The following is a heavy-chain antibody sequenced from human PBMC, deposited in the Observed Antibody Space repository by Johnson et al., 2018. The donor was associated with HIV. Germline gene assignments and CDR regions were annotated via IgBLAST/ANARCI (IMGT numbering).Heavy chain of an antibody. J-gene: IGHJ3*02. D-gene: IGHD4-23*01. V-gene: IGHV3-30*14. Sequence: QEQLVESGGGVVQPGRSLRLSCTASGFTFSNYAIHWVRQAPGKGREWVTVISYDGSNQSYRDSVKGRITVSRDNSKNTLYRQMNSLRAEDTAVYYCARRTVVTPGAFDIWGQGTMVTVSS. CDR3: ARRTVVTPGAFDI. CDR2: ISYDGSNQ. CDR1: GFTFSNYA.